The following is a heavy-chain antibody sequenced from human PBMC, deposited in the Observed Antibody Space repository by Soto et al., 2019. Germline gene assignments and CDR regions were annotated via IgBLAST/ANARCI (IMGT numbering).Heavy chain of an antibody. CDR3: ARIGGWYDIDF. J-gene: IGHJ4*02. CDR1: VGSFSSGSFH. D-gene: IGHD6-19*01. Sequence: PSETLSPTCSVSVGSFSSGSFHWSWIRQPPGKGLQFIGSIFYNGTANYSPSLKNRVSISIDTSQSQFFLQLISVAAADTAVYYCARIGGWYDIDFWGQGSLVTVSS. V-gene: IGHV4-61*01. CDR2: IFYNGTA.